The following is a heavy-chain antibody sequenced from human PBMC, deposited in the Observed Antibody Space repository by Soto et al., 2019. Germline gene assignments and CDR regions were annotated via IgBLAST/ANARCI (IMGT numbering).Heavy chain of an antibody. CDR3: ARTDVSLDYYYGMDV. Sequence: GASLKISCKGSGYSFTSYWIGWVRQMPGKGLEWMGIIYPGDSDTRYSPSFQGQVTISADKSISTAYLQWSSLKASDTAMYYCARTDVSLDYYYGMDVWGQGTTVTVSS. CDR1: GYSFTSYW. V-gene: IGHV5-51*01. D-gene: IGHD3-16*01. J-gene: IGHJ6*02. CDR2: IYPGDSDT.